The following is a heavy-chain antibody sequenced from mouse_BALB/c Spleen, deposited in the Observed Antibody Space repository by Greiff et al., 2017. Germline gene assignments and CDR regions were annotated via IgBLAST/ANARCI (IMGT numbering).Heavy chain of an antibody. V-gene: IGHV14-3*02. Sequence: VQLQQSGAELVKPGASVKLSCTASGFNIKDTYMHWVKQRPEQGLEWIGRIDPANGNTKYDPKFQGKATITADTSSNTAYLQLSSLTSEDTAVYYCAFGYYGSRSFAYWGQGTLVTVSA. CDR1: GFNIKDTY. J-gene: IGHJ3*01. D-gene: IGHD1-1*01. CDR3: AFGYYGSRSFAY. CDR2: IDPANGNT.